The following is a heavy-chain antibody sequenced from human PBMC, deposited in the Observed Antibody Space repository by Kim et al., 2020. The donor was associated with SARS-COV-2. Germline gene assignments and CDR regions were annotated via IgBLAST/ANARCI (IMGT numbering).Heavy chain of an antibody. D-gene: IGHD5-12*01. V-gene: IGHV4-31*03. CDR3: ARAGYSGYFTGNDY. Sequence: LSLTCTVSGGSISSGGYYWSWIRQHPGKGLEWIGYIYYSGSTYYNSSLKSRITISVDTLKNQFSLKLSTVTAEDTAVYYCARAGYSGYFTGNDYWGQGTLVTVSS. CDR1: GGSISSGGYY. J-gene: IGHJ4*02. CDR2: IYYSGST.